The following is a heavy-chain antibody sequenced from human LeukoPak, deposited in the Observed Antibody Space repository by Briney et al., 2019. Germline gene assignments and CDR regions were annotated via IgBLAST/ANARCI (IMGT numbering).Heavy chain of an antibody. Sequence: ASVKVCCKASGYTFTGYYMHWVRQAPGQGLEWMGWINPNSGGTNYAQKFQGWVTMTRDTSISTAYMELSRLRSDDTAVYYCARSVGLLWFGELLNFDYWGQGTLVTVSS. J-gene: IGHJ4*02. V-gene: IGHV1-2*04. D-gene: IGHD3-10*01. CDR2: INPNSGGT. CDR3: ARSVGLLWFGELLNFDY. CDR1: GYTFTGYY.